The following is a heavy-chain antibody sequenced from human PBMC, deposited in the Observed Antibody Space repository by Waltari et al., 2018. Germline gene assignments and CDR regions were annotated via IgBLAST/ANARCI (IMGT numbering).Heavy chain of an antibody. D-gene: IGHD2-21*02. J-gene: IGHJ4*02. CDR2: IYTGGST. CDR3: AREVTLANFDY. Sequence: QVQLQESGPGLVKPSQTLSLTCTVSGGSISSGSYYWSWIRQPAGKGLEWIGRIYTGGSTNYTPSLKSRVTISVDTSKNQFSLKLSSVTAADTAVYYCAREVTLANFDYWGQGTLVTVSS. CDR1: GGSISSGSYY. V-gene: IGHV4-61*02.